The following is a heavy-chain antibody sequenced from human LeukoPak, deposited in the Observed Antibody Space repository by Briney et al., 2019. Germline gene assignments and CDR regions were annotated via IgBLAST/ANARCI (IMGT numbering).Heavy chain of an antibody. V-gene: IGHV3-23*01. D-gene: IGHD3-22*01. CDR1: GFTFSSYA. CDR3: AKDTIDYYDNSGYYRG. CDR2: VSGSGSST. J-gene: IGHJ4*02. Sequence: PGGSLRLSCAASGFTFSSYAMSWVRQAPGKWLEWVSGVSGSGSSTYYADSVKGRFTVSRDNSKDTLYLQMNSLRAEDTAVYYCAKDTIDYYDNSGYYRGWGQGTLVTVSS.